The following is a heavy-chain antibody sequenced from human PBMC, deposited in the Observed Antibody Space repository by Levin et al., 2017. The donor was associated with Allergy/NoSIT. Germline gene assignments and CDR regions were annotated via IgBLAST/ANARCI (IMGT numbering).Heavy chain of an antibody. Sequence: GESLKISCAASGFTVSSNYMSWVRQAPGKGLEWVSVIYSGGSTYYADSVKGRFTISRDNSKNTLYLQMNILRAEDTAVYYCARSRCSGGSCYFTYWGQGTLVTVSS. J-gene: IGHJ4*02. CDR3: ARSRCSGGSCYFTY. CDR1: GFTVSSNY. CDR2: IYSGGST. D-gene: IGHD2-15*01. V-gene: IGHV3-53*01.